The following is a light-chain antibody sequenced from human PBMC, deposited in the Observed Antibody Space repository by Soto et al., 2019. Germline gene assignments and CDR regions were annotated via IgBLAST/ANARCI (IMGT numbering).Light chain of an antibody. CDR1: KLGNKY. CDR2: QDS. Sequence: SYELTQPPSVSVSPGQTASITCSGDKLGNKYVCWYQQKPGQSPVVVIYQDSKRPSGIPERFSGSNSGNTATLSISGTQAMDEADYYCQAWDSSTEAVVFGGGTKLTVL. J-gene: IGLJ2*01. CDR3: QAWDSSTEAVV. V-gene: IGLV3-1*01.